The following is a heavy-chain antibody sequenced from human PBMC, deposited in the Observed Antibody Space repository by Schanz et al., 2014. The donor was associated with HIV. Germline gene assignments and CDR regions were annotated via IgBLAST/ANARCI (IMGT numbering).Heavy chain of an antibody. CDR2: ISSSSSTI. CDR1: GFTFSSYS. Sequence: EVQLLESGGNLVHPGGSLRLSCAASGFTFSSYSMNWVRQAPGKGLEWVSYISSSSSTIYYADSVKGRFTISRDNAKNSLYLQMNSLRDEDTAVYYCARTAPTKYYYDSSGVRGAFDIWGQGTMVTVSS. D-gene: IGHD3-22*01. J-gene: IGHJ3*02. CDR3: ARTAPTKYYYDSSGVRGAFDI. V-gene: IGHV3-48*02.